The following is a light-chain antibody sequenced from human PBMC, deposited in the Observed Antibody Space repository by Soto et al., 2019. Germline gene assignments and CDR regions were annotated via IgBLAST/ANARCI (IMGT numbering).Light chain of an antibody. V-gene: IGKV1-39*01. CDR1: QSSSNF. CDR3: QQYYSYPRT. CDR2: AAS. Sequence: DIQMTQSPSSLSASVGDRVTITCRASQSSSNFLNWYQQKPGKAPKLLIYAASTLQSGVPSRFSGSGSGTDFTLTISCLQSEDFATYYCQQYYSYPRTFGQGTKVDIK. J-gene: IGKJ1*01.